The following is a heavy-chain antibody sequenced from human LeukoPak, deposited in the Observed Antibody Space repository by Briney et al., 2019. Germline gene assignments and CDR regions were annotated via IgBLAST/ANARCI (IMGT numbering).Heavy chain of an antibody. CDR1: GASITSYY. J-gene: IGHJ6*03. D-gene: IGHD6-6*01. V-gene: IGHV4-59*12. Sequence: SETLPLTCTVSGASITSYYWSWIRQPPGKGLEWIGNIYYSGSTNYNPSLKSRVTISVDTSKNQFSLKLSSVTAADTAVYYCARGSVYYYYMDVWGKGTTVTVSS. CDR3: ARGSVYYYYMDV. CDR2: IYYSGST.